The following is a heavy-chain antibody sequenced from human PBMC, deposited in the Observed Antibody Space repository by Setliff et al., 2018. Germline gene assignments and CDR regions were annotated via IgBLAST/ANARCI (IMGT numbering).Heavy chain of an antibody. CDR2: ISPYSGNT. Sequence: ASVKVSCKTSGFRFTNFGFSWVRQAPGQGLEWLGSISPYSGNTNYPQWLQGRVTMTTDTSATTVYMELKSLRSDDTAVYYCARDTHQWDLLYFDSWGQGTLVTVSS. V-gene: IGHV1-18*01. D-gene: IGHD1-26*01. J-gene: IGHJ4*02. CDR1: GFRFTNFG. CDR3: ARDTHQWDLLYFDS.